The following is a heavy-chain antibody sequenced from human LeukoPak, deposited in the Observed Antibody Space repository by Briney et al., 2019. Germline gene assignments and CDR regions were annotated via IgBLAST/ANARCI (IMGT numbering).Heavy chain of an antibody. Sequence: GESLKISCKGSGYSITNYWIGWVRQMPGKGLEWMGIIYPADSDIGYSPSFQGQVTISADKSISTAYLQWSSLKASDTAMYYCARQEYCSGGSCYTWFDPWGQGTLVTVSS. CDR2: IYPADSDI. J-gene: IGHJ5*02. CDR1: GYSITNYW. D-gene: IGHD2-15*01. CDR3: ARQEYCSGGSCYTWFDP. V-gene: IGHV5-51*01.